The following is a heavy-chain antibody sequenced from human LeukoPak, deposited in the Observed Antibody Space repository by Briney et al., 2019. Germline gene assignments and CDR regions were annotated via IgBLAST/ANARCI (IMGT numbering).Heavy chain of an antibody. CDR2: VSSSGSTI. V-gene: IGHV3-11*01. J-gene: IGHJ3*02. CDR3: ASPSWGYGSGSYIDAFDI. CDR1: GFTFSDYY. Sequence: GGSLRLSCAASGFTFSDYYMSWIRQAPGKGLEWVSCVSSSGSTIYYADSVKGRFTISRDNPKNSLYLQMNSLRAEDTAVYYLASPSWGYGSGSYIDAFDIWGQGTMVTVSS. D-gene: IGHD3-10*01.